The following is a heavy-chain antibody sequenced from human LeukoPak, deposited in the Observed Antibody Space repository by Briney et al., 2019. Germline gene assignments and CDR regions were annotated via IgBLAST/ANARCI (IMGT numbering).Heavy chain of an antibody. CDR1: GGSISGYY. Sequence: SETLSLTCTVSGGSISGYYWSWIRQPPGKGLEWIGYIYYSGSTNYNPSLKSRVTISVDTSKNQFSLKLSSVTAADTAVYYCARDESDIAVAGPLWGQGTLVTVSS. J-gene: IGHJ4*02. V-gene: IGHV4-59*12. CDR2: IYYSGST. CDR3: ARDESDIAVAGPL. D-gene: IGHD6-19*01.